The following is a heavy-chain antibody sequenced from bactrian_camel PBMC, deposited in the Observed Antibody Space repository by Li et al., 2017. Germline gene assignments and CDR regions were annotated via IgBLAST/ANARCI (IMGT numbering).Heavy chain of an antibody. V-gene: IGHV3S54*01. CDR3: TSDYLLLGN. D-gene: IGHD4*01. J-gene: IGHJ4*01. CDR2: IFTGDLDEEYGTI. Sequence: HVQLVESGGGSVQSGGSLRLSCAVSGGTYSSSVLCMAWFRQVPGKEREGVAAIFTGDLDEEYGTIYYEASVKGRFTITHDDAKNTVYPQLNSLKTEDMAMYYCTSDYLLLGNWGQGTQVTVS. CDR1: GGTYSSSVLC.